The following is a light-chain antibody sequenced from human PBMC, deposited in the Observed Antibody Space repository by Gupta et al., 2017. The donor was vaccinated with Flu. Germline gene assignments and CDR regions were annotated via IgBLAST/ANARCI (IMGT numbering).Light chain of an antibody. CDR1: QSVTSSY. V-gene: IGKV3-20*01. J-gene: IGKJ3*01. Sequence: GERVNISCRASQSVTSSYVAWHQQKPGETPRLLNYAASSRATGIPDSFSGSASGTDFTLTISRLQPEDFAVYYCQQYGSPPTFGHGTKVDIK. CDR2: AAS. CDR3: QQYGSPPT.